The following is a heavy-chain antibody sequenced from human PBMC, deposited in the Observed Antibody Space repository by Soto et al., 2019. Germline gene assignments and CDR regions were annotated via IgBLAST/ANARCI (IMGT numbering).Heavy chain of an antibody. V-gene: IGHV4-30-2*01. CDR3: AIMYPTGFPAFDI. Sequence: QLQLQESGSGLVKPSQTLSLTCAVSGGSISSGGYSWSWIRQPPGKGLEWIGYIYHSGSTYYNPSLQSRVTISVERSKNQLSLQLSSVTAADTAVYYFAIMYPTGFPAFDIWGQGTMVTVSS. CDR1: GGSISSGGYS. D-gene: IGHD4-17*01. CDR2: IYHSGST. J-gene: IGHJ3*02.